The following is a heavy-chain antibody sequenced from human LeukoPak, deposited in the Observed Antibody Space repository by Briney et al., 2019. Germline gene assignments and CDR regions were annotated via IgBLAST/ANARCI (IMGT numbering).Heavy chain of an antibody. J-gene: IGHJ3*01. CDR1: GYIFTIYW. V-gene: IGHV5-51*01. CDR3: ARLKHGSQIRGDGFDV. D-gene: IGHD3-10*01. Sequence: GESLKISCTGSGYIFTIYWIAWVRQMPGRGLEWMGVIYPGDSNTIYSPSFQGQVTISADKSITTAYLQWSSLKASDTAMYYCARLKHGSQIRGDGFDVWGQGTMVTVSP. CDR2: IYPGDSNT.